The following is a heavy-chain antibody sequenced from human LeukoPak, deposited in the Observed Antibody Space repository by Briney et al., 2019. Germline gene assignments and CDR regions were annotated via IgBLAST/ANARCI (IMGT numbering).Heavy chain of an antibody. J-gene: IGHJ4*02. CDR1: GFTVSSNY. Sequence: GGSLRLSCSASGFTVSSNYMSWVRQAPGKGLEWVSVIYSGGSTYYADSVKGRFTISRDNSKNTLYLQMNSLRAEDTAVYYCAREGKIQRFYFDYWGQGTLVTVSS. V-gene: IGHV3-53*01. D-gene: IGHD5-18*01. CDR3: AREGKIQRFYFDY. CDR2: IYSGGST.